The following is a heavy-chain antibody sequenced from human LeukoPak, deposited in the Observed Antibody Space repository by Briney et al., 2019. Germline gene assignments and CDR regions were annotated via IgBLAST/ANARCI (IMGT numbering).Heavy chain of an antibody. CDR2: IYHSGST. J-gene: IGHJ4*02. V-gene: IGHV4-30-2*01. CDR3: ARVGSNWYYFDY. D-gene: IGHD6-13*01. CDR1: GGSISSGSYY. Sequence: PSETLSLTCTVSGGSISSGSYYWSWIRQPPGKGLEWIGYIYHSGSTYYNPSLKSRVTISVDRSKNQFSLKLSSVTAADTAVYYCARVGSNWYYFDYWGQGTLVTVSS.